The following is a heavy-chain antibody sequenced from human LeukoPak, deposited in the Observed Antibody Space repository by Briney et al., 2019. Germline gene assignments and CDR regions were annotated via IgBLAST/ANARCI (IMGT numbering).Heavy chain of an antibody. CDR3: ARDLRRIYGSGARQYSSGWYYFDY. J-gene: IGHJ4*02. Sequence: PSETLSLTCAVSGYSISSGYYWGWIRQPPGKGLEWIGRIYHSGSTYYNPSLKSRVTISVDTSKNQFSLKLSSVTAADTAVYYCARDLRRIYGSGARQYSSGWYYFDYWGQGTLVTVSS. CDR2: IYHSGST. V-gene: IGHV4-38-2*02. CDR1: GYSISSGYY. D-gene: IGHD6-19*01.